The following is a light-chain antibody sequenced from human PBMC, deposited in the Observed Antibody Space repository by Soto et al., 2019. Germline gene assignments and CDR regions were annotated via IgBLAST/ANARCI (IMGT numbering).Light chain of an antibody. CDR3: HQRQSWPRT. J-gene: IGKJ1*01. Sequence: ELVLTQSPATLSSFPGDRVTLSCRASQYINTRLAWYQHRPGQAPRLLIYQTSIRAAGIPARFSASGSGTDFTLTISDVQPEDFALYYCHQRQSWPRTIGQGTKVDIK. CDR2: QTS. CDR1: QYINTR. V-gene: IGKV3-11*01.